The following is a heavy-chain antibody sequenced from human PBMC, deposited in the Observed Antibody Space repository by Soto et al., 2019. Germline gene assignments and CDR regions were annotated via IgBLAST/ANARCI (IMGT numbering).Heavy chain of an antibody. CDR2: RQYNAAS. CDR3: ARGRVWPRGRRRWYFDL. D-gene: IGHD3-10*01. Sequence: QIELQESGPGLIQPSQTLSLTCNVPNLAFPTGQFIWSWIRRPPGKRLDLLGDRQYNAASLYKPSLRGRVTISVDMSRGQVFLTLQSVSAADTAVYFCARGRVWPRGRRRWYFDLWGRGALVTVSS. V-gene: IGHV4-30-4*01. CDR1: NLAFPTGQFI. J-gene: IGHJ2*01.